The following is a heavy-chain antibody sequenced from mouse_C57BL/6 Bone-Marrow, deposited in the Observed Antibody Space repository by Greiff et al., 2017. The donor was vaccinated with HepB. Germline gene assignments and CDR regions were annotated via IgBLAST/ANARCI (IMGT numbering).Heavy chain of an antibody. J-gene: IGHJ1*03. CDR3: ASVGWLLRYFDV. V-gene: IGHV1-64*01. CDR1: GYTFTSYW. CDR2: IHPNSGST. D-gene: IGHD2-3*01. Sequence: QVQLQQPGAELVKPGASVKLSCKASGYTFTSYWMHWVKQRPGQGLEWIGMIHPNSGSTNYNEKFKSKATLTVDKSSSTAYMQLSSLTSEDSAVYYCASVGWLLRYFDVWGTGTTVTVSS.